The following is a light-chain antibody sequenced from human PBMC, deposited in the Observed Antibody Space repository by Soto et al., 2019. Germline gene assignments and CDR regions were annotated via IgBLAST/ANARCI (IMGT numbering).Light chain of an antibody. Sequence: QSVLTQPASVSGSPGQSITISCTGTSSDVGGYNYVSWYQQHPGKAPKPMIYDVSNRPSGVANRFSGSKSGNTASLTISWLQAEDEADYYCSSYTSSSTLVFGGRTKPTVL. CDR1: SSDVGGYNY. J-gene: IGLJ2*01. CDR3: SSYTSSSTLV. CDR2: DVS. V-gene: IGLV2-14*01.